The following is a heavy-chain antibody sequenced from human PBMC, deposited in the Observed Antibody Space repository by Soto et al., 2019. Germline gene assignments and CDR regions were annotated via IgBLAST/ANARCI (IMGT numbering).Heavy chain of an antibody. D-gene: IGHD6-13*01. CDR2: INAGNGNT. CDR3: ARGQRSLAAAGKAEYFQH. CDR1: GYTFTSYA. J-gene: IGHJ1*01. Sequence: QVQLVQSGAEVKKPGASVKVSCKASGYTFTSYAMHWVRQAPGQRLGWMGWINAGNGNTKYSQKFQGRVTITRDTSASTAYMELSSLRSEDTAVYYCARGQRSLAAAGKAEYFQHWGQGTLVTVSS. V-gene: IGHV1-3*01.